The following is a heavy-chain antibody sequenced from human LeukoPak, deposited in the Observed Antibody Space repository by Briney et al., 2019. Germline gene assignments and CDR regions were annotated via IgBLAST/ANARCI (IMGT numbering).Heavy chain of an antibody. D-gene: IGHD3-9*01. Sequence: GGSLRPSCVASGFSFRSYAMSWVRRAPGKGLEYVSVISSNGGSTYYADSVKGRFTISRDNSRNTLYLRIASLGPEDTAVYYCARDGYYDIVTGYFGNYNYYAMDVWGQGTTVTV. J-gene: IGHJ6*02. V-gene: IGHV3-64*02. CDR3: ARDGYYDIVTGYFGNYNYYAMDV. CDR2: ISSNGGST. CDR1: GFSFRSYA.